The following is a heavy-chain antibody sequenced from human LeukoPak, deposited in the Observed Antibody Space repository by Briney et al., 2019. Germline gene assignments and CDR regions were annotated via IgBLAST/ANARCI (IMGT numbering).Heavy chain of an antibody. D-gene: IGHD2-2*01. Sequence: SETLSFTCTVSGLSISTISNYWTWIRKPPGKGRGGFGIIIYIGRTYYNPSLNSRVTISVDTSKSQFSLKLSSVTAADTAVYYCARGGDTYCSSTSCYVWYFDYWGQGTLVTVSS. CDR2: IIYIGRT. J-gene: IGHJ4*02. V-gene: IGHV4-39*07. CDR1: GLSISTISNY. CDR3: ARGGDTYCSSTSCYVWYFDY.